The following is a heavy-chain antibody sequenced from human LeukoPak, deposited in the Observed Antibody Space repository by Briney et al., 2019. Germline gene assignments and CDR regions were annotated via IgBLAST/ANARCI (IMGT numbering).Heavy chain of an antibody. CDR1: GGSISGWY. Sequence: PSETLSLTCTVSGGSISGWYWSWIRRPPGKGLEWIGYIYGSGYTNYNPSLKSRVTMSIDTSKNHFSLKLTSVTAADTATYYCARETSLAGFASGLGFNYWGQGILVTVSS. D-gene: IGHD6-19*01. J-gene: IGHJ4*02. V-gene: IGHV4-59*01. CDR3: ARETSLAGFASGLGFNY. CDR2: IYGSGYT.